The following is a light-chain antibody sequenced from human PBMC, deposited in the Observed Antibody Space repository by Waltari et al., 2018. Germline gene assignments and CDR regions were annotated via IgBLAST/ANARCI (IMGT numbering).Light chain of an antibody. CDR2: QES. CDR1: QSISSW. CDR3: LQYTSSPFT. J-gene: IGKJ3*01. V-gene: IGKV1-12*01. Sequence: DIQMTQSPASLSASVGDTVTITCRASQSISSWLAWYQQKPGKAPKVLIYQESSLQSGVPSRFSGSGSGTDFTLTISSLQPEDFVTYYCLQYTSSPFTFGPGTKLDIK.